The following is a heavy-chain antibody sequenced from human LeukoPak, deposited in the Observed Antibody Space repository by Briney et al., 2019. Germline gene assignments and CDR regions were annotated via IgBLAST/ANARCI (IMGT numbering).Heavy chain of an antibody. CDR3: ARAYYYGSGSYSFDY. Sequence: PSETLSLTCTVSGYSISSGYYWSWIRQPPGKGLKWIGYIYYSGSTNYNPSLKSRVTISVDTSKNQFSLKLSSVTAADTAVYYCARAYYYGSGSYSFDYWGQGTLVTVSS. J-gene: IGHJ4*02. CDR1: GYSISSGYY. V-gene: IGHV4-61*01. CDR2: IYYSGST. D-gene: IGHD3-10*01.